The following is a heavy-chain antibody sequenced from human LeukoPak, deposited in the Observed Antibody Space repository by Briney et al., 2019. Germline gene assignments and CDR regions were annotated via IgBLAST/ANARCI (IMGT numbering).Heavy chain of an antibody. Sequence: GGSLRLSCAASGFTFSRYSMNWVRQAPGKGPQWVSYISSSSSAIYYADSVRGRFTISRDNSKSTLYLQMNSLTAEDTAVYYCARGGYSGTYFFDYWGQGTPVTVSS. V-gene: IGHV3-48*01. J-gene: IGHJ4*02. D-gene: IGHD1-26*01. CDR3: ARGGYSGTYFFDY. CDR1: GFTFSRYS. CDR2: ISSSSSAI.